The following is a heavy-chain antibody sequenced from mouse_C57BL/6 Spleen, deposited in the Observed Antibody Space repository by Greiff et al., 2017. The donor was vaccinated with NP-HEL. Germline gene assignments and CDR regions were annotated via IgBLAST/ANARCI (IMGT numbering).Heavy chain of an antibody. Sequence: QVQLQQPGAELVKPGASVKLSCKASGYTFTSYWMQWVKQRPGQGLEWIGEIDPSDSYTNYNQKFKGKATLTVDTSSSTAYMQLSSLTSEDSAVYYCARCSDDGYYFDYWGQGTTLTVSS. CDR2: IDPSDSYT. D-gene: IGHD2-3*01. J-gene: IGHJ2*01. CDR1: GYTFTSYW. V-gene: IGHV1-50*01. CDR3: ARCSDDGYYFDY.